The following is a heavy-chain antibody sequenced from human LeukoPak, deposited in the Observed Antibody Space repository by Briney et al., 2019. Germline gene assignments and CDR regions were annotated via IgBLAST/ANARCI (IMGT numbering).Heavy chain of an antibody. CDR1: GGSFSGYY. J-gene: IGHJ4*02. CDR2: INHSGST. D-gene: IGHD4-17*01. CDR3: ARDLNYGDYVSDY. V-gene: IGHV4-34*01. Sequence: SETLSLTCAVYGGSFSGYYWSWIRQPPGKGLEWIGEINHSGSTNYNPSLKSRVTISVDTSKNQFSLKLSSVTAADTAVYYCARDLNYGDYVSDYWGQGTLVTVSS.